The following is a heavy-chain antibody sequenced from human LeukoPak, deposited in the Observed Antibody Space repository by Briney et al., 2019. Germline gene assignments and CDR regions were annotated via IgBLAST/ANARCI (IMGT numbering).Heavy chain of an antibody. J-gene: IGHJ4*02. CDR3: AKGGTTVVDY. CDR1: GFTFSNYW. Sequence: PGGSLRLSCAASGFTFSNYWIHWVRQAPGKGLVWVARINSDGSGTTYADSVKGRFTISRDNAKNTLYLQMNSLRDEDTAVYYCAKGGTTVVDYWGQGTLVTVSS. V-gene: IGHV3-74*01. CDR2: INSDGSGT. D-gene: IGHD4-23*01.